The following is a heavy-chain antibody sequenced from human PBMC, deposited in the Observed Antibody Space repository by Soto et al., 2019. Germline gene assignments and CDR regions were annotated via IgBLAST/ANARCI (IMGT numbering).Heavy chain of an antibody. J-gene: IGHJ4*02. Sequence: GGSLRLSCAASGFTFSTYEFNWVRQAPGRGLEWISYISVSGSIIKYAESVKGRFTISRDNAENSLHLHMSNLRVDDTALYFCVRDTMRASAAASLDYWGQGTQVTVSS. CDR3: VRDTMRASAAASLDY. CDR1: GFTFSTYE. V-gene: IGHV3-48*03. D-gene: IGHD2-2*01. CDR2: ISVSGSII.